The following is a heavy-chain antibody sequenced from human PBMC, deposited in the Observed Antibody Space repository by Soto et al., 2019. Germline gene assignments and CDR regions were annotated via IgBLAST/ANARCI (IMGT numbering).Heavy chain of an antibody. V-gene: IGHV1-2*04. CDR1: GYTFSDSY. Sequence: ASVKVSCKASGYTFSDSYIHWVRQATGKGLEWMGWISPSSGATQYAQKFQGWVTVTRDTSTSTVYLDVSRLKSDGSAVYYCARELYDNGPSGLDVWGQGTTVTVSS. CDR2: ISPSSGAT. J-gene: IGHJ6*02. CDR3: ARELYDNGPSGLDV. D-gene: IGHD3-22*01.